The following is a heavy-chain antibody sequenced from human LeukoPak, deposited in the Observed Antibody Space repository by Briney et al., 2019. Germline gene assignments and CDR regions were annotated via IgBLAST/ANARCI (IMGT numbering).Heavy chain of an antibody. J-gene: IGHJ1*01. CDR3: TSWGDTTAEYFQR. Sequence: GGSLRLSCVVSGFTFNRCWMNWVRQAPGKGLEWVAHINPDGRDTYYVDSVKGRFTTSRDNAQNSMYLQMNSLRVEDTAVYYCTSWGDTTAEYFQRWGQGTVVTVSS. CDR2: INPDGRDT. CDR1: GFTFNRCW. D-gene: IGHD2-21*02. V-gene: IGHV3-7*01.